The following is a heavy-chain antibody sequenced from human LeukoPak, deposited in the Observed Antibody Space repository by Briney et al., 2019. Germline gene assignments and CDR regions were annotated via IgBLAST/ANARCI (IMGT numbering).Heavy chain of an antibody. CDR3: ARGAADSSGYLAFDI. V-gene: IGHV4-34*01. J-gene: IGHJ3*02. D-gene: IGHD3-22*01. CDR2: INHSGST. CDR1: GGSFSGYY. Sequence: SETLSLTCAVYGGSFSGYYWSWIRQPPGKGLEWIGEINHSGSTNYNPSLKSRVTISVDTSKNQFSLKLSSVTAADTAVYYCARGAADSSGYLAFDIGGKGTMVTVSS.